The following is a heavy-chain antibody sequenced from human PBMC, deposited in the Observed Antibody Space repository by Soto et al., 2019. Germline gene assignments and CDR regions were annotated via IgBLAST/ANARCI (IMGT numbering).Heavy chain of an antibody. J-gene: IGHJ4*02. CDR2: ISHDGRNK. D-gene: IGHD6-6*01. CDR3: ARDTSISADYYFDY. Sequence: GWSVRLSWAASGFTFSSYAIHWVSQAPGKGLEWVAVISHDGRNKYHADSVKERFTISRDNSKNTLYLQMNSLRAEDTAVYYCARDTSISADYYFDYWGQGALVTVSS. V-gene: IGHV3-30*04. CDR1: GFTFSSYA.